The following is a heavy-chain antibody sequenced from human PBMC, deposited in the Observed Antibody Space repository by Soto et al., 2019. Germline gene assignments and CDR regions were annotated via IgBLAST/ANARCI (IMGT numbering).Heavy chain of an antibody. V-gene: IGHV2-5*02. J-gene: IGHJ5*02. D-gene: IGHD6-19*01. Sequence: SGPTLVNPTQTLTLTCSFSGFSLTTSGQGVGWIRQPPGKAREWLALIYWDDDKIYSPSLKVRLTITQDTSKKQVVLTMTNMDHVYTATYYRAHSGDSGKRYVWFEPWGQGTLVIVSS. CDR3: AHSGDSGKRYVWFEP. CDR2: IYWDDDK. CDR1: GFSLTTSGQG.